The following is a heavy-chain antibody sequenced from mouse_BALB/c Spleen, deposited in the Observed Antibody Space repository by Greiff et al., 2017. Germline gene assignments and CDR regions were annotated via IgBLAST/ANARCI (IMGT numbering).Heavy chain of an antibody. Sequence: DVKLVESGGGLVQPGGSLKLSCAASGFTFSSYGMSWVRQTPDKRLELVATINSNGGSTYYPDSVKGRFTISRDNAKNTLYLQMSSLKSEDTAMYYCARELRPMDYWGQGTSVTVSS. CDR3: ARELRPMDY. CDR2: INSNGGST. J-gene: IGHJ4*01. CDR1: GFTFSSYG. V-gene: IGHV5-6-3*01.